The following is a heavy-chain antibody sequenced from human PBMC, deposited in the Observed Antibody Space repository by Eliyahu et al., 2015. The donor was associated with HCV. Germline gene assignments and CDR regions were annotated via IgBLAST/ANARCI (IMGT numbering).Heavy chain of an antibody. CDR1: GYNFIAYY. Sequence: QVHLVQSGAELKKPGASVXVSCXXSGYNFIAYYMHWVXXAPGQGLEWMGRINPHSGDTHYAQKFEDRVTMTRDTSINTGYLELHGLKSDDTAVYYCAQFVATSAEFYFGMDVWGQGTTVTVSS. J-gene: IGHJ6*02. D-gene: IGHD3-16*01. V-gene: IGHV1-2*06. CDR2: INPHSGDT. CDR3: AQFVATSAEFYFGMDV.